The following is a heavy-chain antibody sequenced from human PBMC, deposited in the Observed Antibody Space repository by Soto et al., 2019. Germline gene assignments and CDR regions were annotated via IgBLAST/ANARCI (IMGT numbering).Heavy chain of an antibody. D-gene: IGHD3-22*01. J-gene: IGHJ6*02. CDR3: ARECDTRMCHRDSSGYSLGYYYYGMDV. CDR2: IYYSGST. V-gene: IGHV4-30-4*01. CDR1: GGSISSGDYY. Sequence: QVQLQESGPGLVKPSQTLSLTCTVSGGSISSGDYYWSWIRQPPGKGLEWIGYIYYSGSTYYNPYLKSRVTISVDTSKDQFSLKMSSVTAADTAVYYCARECDTRMCHRDSSGYSLGYYYYGMDVWGQGTTVTVSS.